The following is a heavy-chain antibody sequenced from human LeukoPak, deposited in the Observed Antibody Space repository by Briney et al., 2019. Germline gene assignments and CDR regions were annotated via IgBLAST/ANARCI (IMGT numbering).Heavy chain of an antibody. D-gene: IGHD6-25*01. J-gene: IGHJ4*02. Sequence: ASVKVSCKASGYSFTGYCMHWVRQAPGQGLEWMGWINPNSGGTNYAQKFQGRVTMTRDTSISTAYMELSRLRSDDTAVYYCARREFSDYRSDYWGQGTLVTVSS. V-gene: IGHV1-2*02. CDR2: INPNSGGT. CDR3: ARREFSDYRSDY. CDR1: GYSFTGYC.